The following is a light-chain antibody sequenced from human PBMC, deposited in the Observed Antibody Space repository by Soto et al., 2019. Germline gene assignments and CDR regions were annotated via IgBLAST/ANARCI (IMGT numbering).Light chain of an antibody. J-gene: IGKJ1*01. V-gene: IGKV3-20*01. CDR3: QQYGRSPWT. Sequence: EIVLTQSPGTLYLSPGERATLSCKASQSVSSSHLAWYQQKPGQAPRLLIYGASSRATGIPDRFSGSESETDFTLTISRLQPEDSAVYYCQQYGRSPWTFGQGTKVEIK. CDR1: QSVSSSH. CDR2: GAS.